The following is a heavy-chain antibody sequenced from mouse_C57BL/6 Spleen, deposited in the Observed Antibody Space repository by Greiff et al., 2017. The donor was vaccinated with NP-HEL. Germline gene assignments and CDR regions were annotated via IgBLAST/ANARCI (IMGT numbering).Heavy chain of an antibody. CDR1: GFTFSSYA. Sequence: EVQLVESGGGLVKPGGSLKLSCAASGFTFSSYAMSWVRQTPEKRLEWVATISDGGSYTYYPDNVKGRVTISRDNAKNNLYLQMSHLKSEDTAMFYCARAHYGSSGGYYAMDYWGQGTSVTVSS. CDR2: ISDGGSYT. D-gene: IGHD1-1*01. J-gene: IGHJ4*01. CDR3: ARAHYGSSGGYYAMDY. V-gene: IGHV5-4*01.